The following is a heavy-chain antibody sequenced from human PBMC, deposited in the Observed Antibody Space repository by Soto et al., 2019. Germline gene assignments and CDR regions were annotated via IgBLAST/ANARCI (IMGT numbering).Heavy chain of an antibody. D-gene: IGHD4-17*01. CDR2: IWCDGSNK. Sequence: GESLRRSCAASVLTCSSDGRHWVRQAPGKGLEWVAVIWCDGSNKYYADSVKGRFTISRDNSRNTLYLQMNTLRAEDTAVYYCAKRMTTVTTSAWGQGPLVTVSS. J-gene: IGHJ5*02. V-gene: IGHV3-33*06. CDR3: AKRMTTVTTSA. CDR1: VLTCSSDG.